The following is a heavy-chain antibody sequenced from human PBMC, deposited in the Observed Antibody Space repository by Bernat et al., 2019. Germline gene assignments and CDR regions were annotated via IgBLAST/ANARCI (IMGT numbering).Heavy chain of an antibody. CDR3: ARAAIVVVPAAMRLLYWFDP. V-gene: IGHV4-4*02. J-gene: IGHJ5*02. D-gene: IGHD2-2*01. Sequence: QVQLQESGPGLVKPSGTLSLTCAVSGGSISSSNWWSWVRQPPGKGLEWIGEIYHSGSTNYNPSLKSRVTISVDKSKNQFSLKLSSVTAADTAVYYCARAAIVVVPAAMRLLYWFDPWGQGTLVTVSS. CDR1: GGSISSSNW. CDR2: IYHSGST.